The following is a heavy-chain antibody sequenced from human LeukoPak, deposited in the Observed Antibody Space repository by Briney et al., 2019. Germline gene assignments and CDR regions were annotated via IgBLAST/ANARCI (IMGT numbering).Heavy chain of an antibody. CDR1: GFTFSIYA. Sequence: GGSLRLSCAASGFTFSIYAMSWVRQAPGKGLEWVSAISGSGGTAYYADSVKGRFTISRDKNTLYLQMNSLRAEDTAVYYCAKKGYYDGSGYYMYYFDHWGQGTLVTVSS. CDR3: AKKGYYDGSGYYMYYFDH. J-gene: IGHJ4*02. V-gene: IGHV3-23*01. D-gene: IGHD3-22*01. CDR2: ISGSGGTA.